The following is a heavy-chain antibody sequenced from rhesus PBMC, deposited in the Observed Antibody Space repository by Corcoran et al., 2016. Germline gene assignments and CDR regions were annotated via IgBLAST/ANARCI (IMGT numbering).Heavy chain of an antibody. V-gene: IGHV3-59*01. Sequence: EVQLVESGGGLAKPGGSLRLSCAASGFTFSDYYMHWVRQASGKGLEWVSRIINGVGSTWYADSVKGRFTISRENAKNTLYLQMDSLIAEDTALYYCARAVCTGSGCYGDHWGQGVLVTVSS. CDR3: ARAVCTGSGCYGDH. CDR2: IINGVGST. CDR1: GFTFSDYY. D-gene: IGHD2-21*01. J-gene: IGHJ4*01.